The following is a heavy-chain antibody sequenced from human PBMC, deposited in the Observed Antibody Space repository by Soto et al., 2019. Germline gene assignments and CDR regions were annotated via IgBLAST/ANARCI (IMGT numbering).Heavy chain of an antibody. V-gene: IGHV1-46*03. J-gene: IGHJ4*02. D-gene: IGHD2-15*01. Sequence: QVQLVQSGAEVKKPGASVKVSCKASGYTFTSYYMHWVRQAPGQGLERMGIINPSGGSTSYAQKFQGRVTMTRDTSTSTVYMELSSLRSEDTAVYYCARGDIVVVVAATHDYWGQGTLVTVSS. CDR2: INPSGGST. CDR1: GYTFTSYY. CDR3: ARGDIVVVVAATHDY.